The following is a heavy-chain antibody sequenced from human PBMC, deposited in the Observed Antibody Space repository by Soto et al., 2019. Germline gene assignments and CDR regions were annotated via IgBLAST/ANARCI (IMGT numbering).Heavy chain of an antibody. J-gene: IGHJ6*03. Sequence: EVQLVESGGGLVQPGGSLRLSCAASGFTVSSNYMSWVRQAPGKGLEWVSVIYSGGSTYYADSVKGRFTISRDNSKNTLYLQMHSLRADDTAVYYCARDDPSYDFCRGYSGYYPMDVWGKGTTVTVSS. V-gene: IGHV3-66*01. CDR3: ARDDPSYDFCRGYSGYYPMDV. CDR2: IYSGGST. CDR1: GFTVSSNY. D-gene: IGHD3-3*01.